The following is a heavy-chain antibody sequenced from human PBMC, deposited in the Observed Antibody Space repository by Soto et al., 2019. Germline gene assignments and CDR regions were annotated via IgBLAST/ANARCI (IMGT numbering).Heavy chain of an antibody. CDR2: IWYDGSNK. J-gene: IGHJ6*02. V-gene: IGHV3-33*01. D-gene: IGHD6-19*01. CDR3: ARDHQWLVRSHYYYGMDV. Sequence: GGSLRLSCAASGFTFSSYGMHWVRQAPGKGLEWVAVIWYDGSNKYYADSVKGRFTISRDNSKNTLYLQMNSLRAEDTAVYYCARDHQWLVRSHYYYGMDVWGQGTTVTVSS. CDR1: GFTFSSYG.